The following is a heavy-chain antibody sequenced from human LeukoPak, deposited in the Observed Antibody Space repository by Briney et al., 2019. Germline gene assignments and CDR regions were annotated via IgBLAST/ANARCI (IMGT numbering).Heavy chain of an antibody. V-gene: IGHV3-33*01. CDR1: GFTFSSCG. CDR3: ARGRDGYNWIDY. D-gene: IGHD5-24*01. Sequence: PGGSLRLSCAASGFTFSSCGMHWARQAPGKGLEWVAVIWYDGTNKYYADSVKGRFTISRDNSKNTLYLQMNSLRAEDTAVYYCARGRDGYNWIDYWGQGTLVTVSS. CDR2: IWYDGTNK. J-gene: IGHJ4*02.